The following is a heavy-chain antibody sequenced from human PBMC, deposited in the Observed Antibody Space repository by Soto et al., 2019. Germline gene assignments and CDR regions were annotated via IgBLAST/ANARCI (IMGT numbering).Heavy chain of an antibody. Sequence: PGESLKLSCTASGYSFSNYWIAWVRQMPEKGLEWMGIIYPGDSDTKYSPSFQGQVTFSADKSVSTAFLQWSSLKASDTAMYYCARVDSNGYYKHDYWGQGTPVTVSS. V-gene: IGHV5-51*01. CDR2: IYPGDSDT. D-gene: IGHD3-22*01. J-gene: IGHJ4*02. CDR1: GYSFSNYW. CDR3: ARVDSNGYYKHDY.